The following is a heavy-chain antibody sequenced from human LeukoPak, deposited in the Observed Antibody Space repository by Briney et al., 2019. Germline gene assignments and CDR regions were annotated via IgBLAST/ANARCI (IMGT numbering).Heavy chain of an antibody. CDR1: GFTFSDYY. V-gene: IGHV3-11*01. Sequence: PGGSLRLSCAASGFTFSDYYMSWIRQAPGKGLEWVSYISSSGSTIYYADSVKGRFTISRDNAKNSLYLQMNSLRAEDTAVYYCARDKLGYCSGGSCHNWFDPWGQGTLVTVSS. CDR2: ISSSGSTI. CDR3: ARDKLGYCSGGSCHNWFDP. J-gene: IGHJ5*02. D-gene: IGHD2-15*01.